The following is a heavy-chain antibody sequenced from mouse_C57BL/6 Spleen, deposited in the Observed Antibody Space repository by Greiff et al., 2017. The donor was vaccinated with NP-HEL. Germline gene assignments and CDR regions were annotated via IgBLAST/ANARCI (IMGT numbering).Heavy chain of an antibody. CDR1: GYTFTSYW. D-gene: IGHD2-3*01. CDR3: ARGYDGYYNFDY. CDR2: IHPNSGST. V-gene: IGHV1-64*01. Sequence: QVQLQQPGAELVKPGASVKLSCKASGYTFTSYWMHWVKQRPGQGLEWIGMIHPNSGSTNYNEKFKSKATLTVDKSSSTAYMQLSSLTSEDSAVYYGARGYDGYYNFDYWGQGTTLTVSS. J-gene: IGHJ2*01.